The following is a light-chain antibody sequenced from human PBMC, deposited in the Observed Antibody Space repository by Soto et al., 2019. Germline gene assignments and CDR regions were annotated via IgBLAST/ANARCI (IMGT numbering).Light chain of an antibody. CDR3: SSYTRSTTEV. J-gene: IGLJ1*01. CDR1: SSDVGGYNY. Sequence: QSALTQPASVSGSPGQSITVSCTGTSSDVGGYNYVSWYQQHPGKAPKLMIYDVNNRPSGVSNRFSGSKSGNTASLTISGLQAEDEADDYCSSYTRSTTEVFGTGTKLTVL. V-gene: IGLV2-14*03. CDR2: DVN.